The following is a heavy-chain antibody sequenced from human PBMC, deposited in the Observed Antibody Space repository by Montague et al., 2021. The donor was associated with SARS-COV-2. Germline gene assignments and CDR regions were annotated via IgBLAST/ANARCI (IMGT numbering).Heavy chain of an antibody. CDR2: IKQDGSEK. CDR1: GFTFSSYW. J-gene: IGHJ6*02. D-gene: IGHD1-1*01. V-gene: IGHV3-7*01. CDR3: AGVQRTTGTTRLGTYYYYYYGMDV. Sequence: SLRLSCAASGFTFSSYWMSWVRQAPGKGLEWVANIKQDGSEKYYVDSVKGRFTISRDNAKNSLYLQMNSLRAEDTAVYYCAGVQRTTGTTRLGTYYYYYYGMDVWGQGTTVTVSS.